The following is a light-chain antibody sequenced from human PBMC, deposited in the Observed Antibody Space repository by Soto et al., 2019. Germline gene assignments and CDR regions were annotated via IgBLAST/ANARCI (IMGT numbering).Light chain of an antibody. CDR1: GSDIGAYNY. V-gene: IGLV2-14*01. Sequence: QSALTQPASVSGSPGQSITISCTGTGSDIGAYNYVSWYQQHPGKAPKLIIHGVTHRPSGVSTRFSASKSAYTASLTISGLQAEDEADYYCSSFSSTSTIVFGGGTKLTVL. CDR2: GVT. CDR3: SSFSSTSTIV. J-gene: IGLJ2*01.